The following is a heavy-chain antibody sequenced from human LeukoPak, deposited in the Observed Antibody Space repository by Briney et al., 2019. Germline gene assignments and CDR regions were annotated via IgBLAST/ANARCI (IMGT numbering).Heavy chain of an antibody. CDR2: IKEDGSVK. J-gene: IGHJ4*03. CDR1: GFTSTNSW. CDR3: ARDER. V-gene: IGHV3-7*01. D-gene: IGHD1-1*01. Sequence: PGGSLRLSCVVSGFTSTNSWMSWVRQAPGKGLEWVDNIKEDGSVKNYVDSVRGRFTISRDNAKNSLYLQMDSLRAEDTAVYYCARDERWGQGTLVTVSS.